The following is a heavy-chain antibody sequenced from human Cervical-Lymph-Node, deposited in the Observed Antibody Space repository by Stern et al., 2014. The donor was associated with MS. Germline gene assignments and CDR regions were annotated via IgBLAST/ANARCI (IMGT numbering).Heavy chain of an antibody. D-gene: IGHD1-26*01. CDR2: IYPGNTDT. CDR1: GYSFSNYR. Sequence: VQLVQSGAEVKKPGESLKVSCKTSGYSFSNYRIGWVRQDPRKGLEWMGMIYPGNTDTKYSQSFLGKVTITVDMSISTGHLQLSNLEASDTAIYFCARVRVVGASDAFDLWGQGTMVTVSS. CDR3: ARVRVVGASDAFDL. J-gene: IGHJ3*01. V-gene: IGHV5-51*01.